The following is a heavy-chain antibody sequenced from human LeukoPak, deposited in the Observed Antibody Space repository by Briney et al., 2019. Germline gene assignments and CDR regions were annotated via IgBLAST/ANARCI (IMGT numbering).Heavy chain of an antibody. CDR2: TRYDGTKE. D-gene: IGHD4-23*01. Sequence: PGGSLRLSCATSGFTFSNYDMHWVRQAPGKGLEWVAFTRYDGTKEYYVDSVKGRSTISRDNSKNTLYLQMNSLRAEDTAVYYCARDESNSFDQWGQGTLVTVSS. CDR3: ARDESNSFDQ. CDR1: GFTFSNYD. J-gene: IGHJ4*02. V-gene: IGHV3-30*02.